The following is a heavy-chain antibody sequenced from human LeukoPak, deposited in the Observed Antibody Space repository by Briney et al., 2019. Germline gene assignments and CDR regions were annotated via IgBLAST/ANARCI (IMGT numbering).Heavy chain of an antibody. J-gene: IGHJ5*02. V-gene: IGHV3-20*04. D-gene: IGHD5-18*01. CDR3: TRDGYRRGFSVWFDP. CDR2: IKWSGESI. CDR1: GYHFEDFG. Sequence: GGSLTLSCAVSGYHFEDFGFHWARHTPGKGLECVSNIKWSGESIGYADSVRGRFAISKDNARKSVSLQMNSQREEDTAFYYCTRDGYRRGFSVWFDPWGQGTLVTVSS.